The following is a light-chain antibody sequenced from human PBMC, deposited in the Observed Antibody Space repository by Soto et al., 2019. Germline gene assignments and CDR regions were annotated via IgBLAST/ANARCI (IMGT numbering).Light chain of an antibody. J-gene: IGKJ1*01. Sequence: DIQMTQSPSSLSASVGDRVTITCRASQGISNYLAWYQQKPGKVPKLLIYAASTLQSGVPSRFSGSGSGTDFTLTISSLQPEDVVTYYCQKYNSALEGTFGQGTKVEIK. CDR2: AAS. V-gene: IGKV1-27*01. CDR1: QGISNY. CDR3: QKYNSALEGT.